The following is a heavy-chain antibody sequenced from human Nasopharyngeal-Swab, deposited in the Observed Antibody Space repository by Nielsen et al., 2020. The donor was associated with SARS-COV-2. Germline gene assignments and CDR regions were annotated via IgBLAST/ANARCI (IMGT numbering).Heavy chain of an antibody. CDR1: GGSISSGGYY. CDR2: IYYSGST. D-gene: IGHD1-26*01. V-gene: IGHV4-31*03. CDR3: ARAPWELLMGTWFDP. J-gene: IGHJ5*02. Sequence: SETLSLTCTVSGGSISSGGYYWSWIRQHPGKGLEWIGYIYYSGSTYYNPSLKSRVTISVDTSKNQFSLKLSSVTAADTAVYYCARAPWELLMGTWFDPWGQGTLVTVSS.